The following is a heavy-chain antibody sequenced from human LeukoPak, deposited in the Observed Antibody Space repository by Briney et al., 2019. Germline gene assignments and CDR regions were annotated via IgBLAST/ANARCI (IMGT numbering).Heavy chain of an antibody. CDR1: GGTFSSYA. Sequence: ASVKVSCKASGGTFSSYAISWVRQAPGQGLEWMGRIIPILGIANYAQKFQGRVTITADKSTSTAYMELSSLRSEDTAVYYCARAPGGYSYGYGRLSQPYYGMDVWGQGTTVTVSS. CDR3: ARAPGGYSYGYGRLSQPYYGMDV. J-gene: IGHJ6*02. D-gene: IGHD5-18*01. V-gene: IGHV1-69*04. CDR2: IIPILGIA.